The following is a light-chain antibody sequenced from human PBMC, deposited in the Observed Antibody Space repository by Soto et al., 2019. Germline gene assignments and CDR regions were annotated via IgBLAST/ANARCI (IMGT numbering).Light chain of an antibody. Sequence: QSVLTQPPSASGSPGQSVAISCTGTRSDVGGYSYVSWYQQHPGKAPKLMIYEVSKRPSGVPDRFSGSKSGNTASLTVSGLQAEDEAEYYCSSYARNRDVLFGGGTNLTVL. V-gene: IGLV2-8*01. CDR3: SSYARNRDVL. CDR1: RSDVGGYSY. CDR2: EVS. J-gene: IGLJ2*01.